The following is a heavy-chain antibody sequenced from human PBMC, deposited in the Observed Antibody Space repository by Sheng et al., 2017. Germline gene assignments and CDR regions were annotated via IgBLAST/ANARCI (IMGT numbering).Heavy chain of an antibody. CDR2: INHSGST. CDR3: ARGGPSSGWLQAGWLFDY. CDR1: GGSFSGYY. Sequence: QVQLQQWGAGLLKPSETLSLTCAVYGGSFSGYYWSWIRQPPGKGLEWIGEINHSGSTNYNPSLKSRVTISVDTSKNQFSLKLSSVTAADTAVYYCARGGPSSGWLQAGWLFDYWGQGTLVTVSS. J-gene: IGHJ4*02. V-gene: IGHV4-34*01. D-gene: IGHD6-19*01.